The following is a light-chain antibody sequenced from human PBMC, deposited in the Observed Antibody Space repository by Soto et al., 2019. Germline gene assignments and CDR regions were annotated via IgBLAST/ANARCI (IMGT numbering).Light chain of an antibody. CDR1: SSDIGGYNF. Sequence: QSALTQPASVSGSPGQSITISCTGTSSDIGGYNFVSWYQQHPGNAPNLIIYDVASRPSGVSDLFSGSKSGNAASLTISGLQAEDEALYYCNSYTTSGAIVFGGGTKLTVL. CDR2: DVA. V-gene: IGLV2-14*03. J-gene: IGLJ3*02. CDR3: NSYTTSGAIV.